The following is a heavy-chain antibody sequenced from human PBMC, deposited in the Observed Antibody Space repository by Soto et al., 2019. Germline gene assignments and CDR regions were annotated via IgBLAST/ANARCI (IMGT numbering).Heavy chain of an antibody. CDR3: GREMATITLGAFDI. CDR2: ISYDGSNK. J-gene: IGHJ3*02. Sequence: QVQLVESGGGVVQPGRSLRLSCAASGFTFSSYAMHWVRQAPGKGLEWVAVISYDGSNKYYADSVKGRFTISRDNSKNTLYLQMYSLRAADTAVYYCGREMATITLGAFDIWGQGTMVTVSS. CDR1: GFTFSSYA. V-gene: IGHV3-30-3*01. D-gene: IGHD5-12*01.